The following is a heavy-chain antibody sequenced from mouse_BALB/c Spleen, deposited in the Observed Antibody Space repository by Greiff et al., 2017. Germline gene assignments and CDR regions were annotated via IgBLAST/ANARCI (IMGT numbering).Heavy chain of an antibody. J-gene: IGHJ4*01. D-gene: IGHD2-1*01. CDR1: GFTFSSYT. V-gene: IGHV5-12-2*01. CDR2: ISNGGGST. CDR3: ARHGDGKPYYYAMDY. Sequence: EVLLVESGGGLVQPGGSLKLSCAASGFTFSSYTMSWVRQTPEKRLEWVAYISNGGGSTYYPDTVKGRFTISRDNAKNTLYLQMSSLKSEDTAMYYCARHGDGKPYYYAMDYWGQGTSVTVSS.